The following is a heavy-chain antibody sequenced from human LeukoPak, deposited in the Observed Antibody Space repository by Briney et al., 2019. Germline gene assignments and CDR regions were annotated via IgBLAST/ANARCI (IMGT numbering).Heavy chain of an antibody. CDR3: TRQGEAIAVAGTGSQAGY. CDR2: IRSKANSYAT. CDR1: GFTFSGSA. V-gene: IGHV3-73*01. Sequence: GGSLRLSCAASGFTFSGSAMHWVRQASGKGLEWVGRIRSKANSYATAYAASVKGRFTISRDDSKNTAYLQMNRLKTEDTAVYYCTRQGEAIAVAGTGSQAGYWGQGTLVTVSS. D-gene: IGHD6-19*01. J-gene: IGHJ4*02.